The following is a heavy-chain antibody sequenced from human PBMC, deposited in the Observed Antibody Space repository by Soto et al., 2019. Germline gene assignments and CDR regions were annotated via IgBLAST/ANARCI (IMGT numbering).Heavy chain of an antibody. D-gene: IGHD6-19*01. V-gene: IGHV3-30*18. Sequence: GGSLRLSCTASEFSLSSSDMRWVRRAPGKGLEWLAVSSFDGTQQFYGDSVKGRFTVSLDNSNNTLYLEMNSLRTEDTAVYYCAKQLRGSGWYPLDSWGQGTPVTVSS. J-gene: IGHJ4*02. CDR2: SSFDGTQQ. CDR1: EFSLSSSD. CDR3: AKQLRGSGWYPLDS.